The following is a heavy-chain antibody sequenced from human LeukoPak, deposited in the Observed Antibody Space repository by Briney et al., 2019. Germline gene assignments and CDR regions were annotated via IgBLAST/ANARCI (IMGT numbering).Heavy chain of an antibody. V-gene: IGHV4-34*01. CDR3: ARGRRYCSSTSCSTNWFDP. CDR1: GGSFSGYY. Sequence: SETLSLTCAVYGGSFSGYYWSWIRQPPGKGLEWIGEINHSGSTNYNPSPKSRVTISVDTSKNQFSLKLSSVTAADTAVYYCARGRRYCSSTSCSTNWFDPWGQGTLVTVSS. J-gene: IGHJ5*02. CDR2: INHSGST. D-gene: IGHD2-2*01.